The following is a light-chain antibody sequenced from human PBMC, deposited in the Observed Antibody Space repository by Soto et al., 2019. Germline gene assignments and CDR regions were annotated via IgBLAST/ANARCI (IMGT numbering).Light chain of an antibody. J-gene: IGKJ4*01. CDR2: AAS. CDR1: QGISSY. Sequence: DIQLPQSPSFLSASVGDRVTITCRASQGISSYLAWYQQKPGKAPKLLIYAASTLQSGVPSRFGGSGSGTEFTLTISSLQPEDFATYYCQQVNSYPLTFGGGTKVEIK. V-gene: IGKV1-9*01. CDR3: QQVNSYPLT.